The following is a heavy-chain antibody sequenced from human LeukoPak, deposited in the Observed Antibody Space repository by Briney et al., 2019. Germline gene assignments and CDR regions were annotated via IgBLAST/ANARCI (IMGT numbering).Heavy chain of an antibody. V-gene: IGHV3-7*01. J-gene: IGHJ3*02. CDR3: ARGSDILTGYPENAFDI. CDR2: INPDGSER. D-gene: IGHD3-9*01. Sequence: PGGSLRLSCAASGFSFSSYYMSWVRQAPGKGLEWVALINPDGSERYYVDSVKGRFTISRDNAKNSLYLQMNSLRGEDTAVYYCARGSDILTGYPENAFDIWGQGTMVTVSS. CDR1: GFSFSSYY.